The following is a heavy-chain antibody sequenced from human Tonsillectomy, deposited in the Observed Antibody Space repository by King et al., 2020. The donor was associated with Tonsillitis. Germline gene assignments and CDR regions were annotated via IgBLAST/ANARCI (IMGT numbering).Heavy chain of an antibody. Sequence: DVQLVESGGGLVQPGGSLRLSCAGSGFSFSSYWVSWVRQAPGKGLEWVANMNQDGSEKYYVDSVKGRFTISRDNAKNSLYLQMNSLRAEDTAVYYCARDDSSGYHYLDYWGQGTLVTVSS. CDR3: ARDDSSGYHYLDY. J-gene: IGHJ4*02. V-gene: IGHV3-7*01. CDR2: MNQDGSEK. D-gene: IGHD3-22*01. CDR1: GFSFSSYW.